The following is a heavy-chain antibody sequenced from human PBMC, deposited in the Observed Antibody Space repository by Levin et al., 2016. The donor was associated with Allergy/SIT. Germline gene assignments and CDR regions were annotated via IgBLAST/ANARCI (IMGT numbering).Heavy chain of an antibody. CDR2: IFSSGTT. Sequence: GSLRLSCSVSGVSISGSYWSWIRQSPDKGLEWLGYIFSSGTTTFNPSLKSRLTMSIDTSKNQFSLRLTSVTAADTAVYYCARWVVAATSWFDPWGQGTLVTVAS. J-gene: IGHJ5*02. CDR3: ARWVVAATSWFDP. CDR1: GVSISGSY. V-gene: IGHV4-59*01. D-gene: IGHD2-15*01.